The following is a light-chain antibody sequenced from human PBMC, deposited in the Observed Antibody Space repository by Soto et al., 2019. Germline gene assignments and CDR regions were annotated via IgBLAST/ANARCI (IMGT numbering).Light chain of an antibody. V-gene: IGKV1-27*01. CDR2: TAS. J-gene: IGKJ3*01. CDR3: QKYNSAPYA. CDR1: QGISNY. Sequence: DIQMTQSPSSLSASVGDSVTITCRASQGISNYLAWYQQKPGKVPKLLIYTASTLQSGIPSRFSGSASGTDFTLTISSLQPEDVETYYCQKYNSAPYAFGPGIKVDI.